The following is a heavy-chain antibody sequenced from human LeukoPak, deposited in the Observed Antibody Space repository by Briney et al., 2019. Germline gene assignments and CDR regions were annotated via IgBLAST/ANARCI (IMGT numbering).Heavy chain of an antibody. CDR3: ARDTGYILTGYYTGEFDY. V-gene: IGHV1-58*02. D-gene: IGHD3-9*01. CDR1: GFTFTSSA. J-gene: IGHJ4*02. Sequence: SVKVSCKASGFTFTSSAMQWVRQARGQRLEWIGWIVVGSGNTNYAQKFQERVTITRDMSTSTTYMELSSLRSEDTAVYYCARDTGYILTGYYTGEFDYWGQGTLVTVSS. CDR2: IVVGSGNT.